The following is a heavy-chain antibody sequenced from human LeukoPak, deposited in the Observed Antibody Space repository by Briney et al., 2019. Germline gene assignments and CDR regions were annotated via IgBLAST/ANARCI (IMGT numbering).Heavy chain of an antibody. Sequence: SETLSLTCTVSGGTISSSSYYWGWIRQPPGKGLEWIGSMYYSGSAYYNSSLKSRVTISEDTSKIQFSLKLSSVTAADTAVYYCARFDGGAWGNFDYWGQGTLVTVSS. CDR1: GGTISSSSYY. CDR3: ARFDGGAWGNFDY. V-gene: IGHV4-39*07. D-gene: IGHD7-27*01. J-gene: IGHJ4*02. CDR2: MYYSGSA.